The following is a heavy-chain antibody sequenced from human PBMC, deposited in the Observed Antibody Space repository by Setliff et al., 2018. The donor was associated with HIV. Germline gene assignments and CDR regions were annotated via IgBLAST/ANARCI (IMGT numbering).Heavy chain of an antibody. D-gene: IGHD6-6*01. V-gene: IGHV1-46*01. Sequence: GASVKVSCKASGYTFTSYGLSWIRQAPGQGLEWMGLIGPSGSSTTYAQNFQGRVTMSRDTSTNTVYMELSSLRSEDTAVCYCARDHIAARSVDYWGQGTLVTVSS. CDR3: ARDHIAARSVDY. CDR2: IGPSGSST. CDR1: GYTFTSYG. J-gene: IGHJ4*02.